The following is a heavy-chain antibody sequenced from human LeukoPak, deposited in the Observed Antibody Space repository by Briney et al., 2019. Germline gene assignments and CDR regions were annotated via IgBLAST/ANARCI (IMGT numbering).Heavy chain of an antibody. J-gene: IGHJ5*02. CDR2: INPSGGST. V-gene: IGHV1-46*01. Sequence: ASVKVSCKASGYTFTSYYMHWVRQAPGQGLEWMGIINPSGGSTSYAQKFQGRVTMTRDMSTSTVYMELSSLRSEDTAGYYCARNPRTDRPWFAPGGQEPLVPVS. CDR3: ARNPRTDRPWFAP. CDR1: GYTFTSYY. D-gene: IGHD1-1*01.